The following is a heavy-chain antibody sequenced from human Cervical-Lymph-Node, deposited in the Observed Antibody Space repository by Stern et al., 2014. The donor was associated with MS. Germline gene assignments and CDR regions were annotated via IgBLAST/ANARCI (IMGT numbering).Heavy chain of an antibody. V-gene: IGHV1-69*01. J-gene: IGHJ5*01. Sequence: VQLVESGTEVKKPGSSGKVSCTASGGTFLSYVISWMRQAPGQGPEWMGGISPLFGKAKYAEKWQGRVTMTADESTSTVYMELSSLRSDDTAVYFCAKELGNTYGFDLWGQGTLVTVSS. CDR1: GGTFLSYV. CDR3: AKELGNTYGFDL. CDR2: ISPLFGKA. D-gene: IGHD5-18*01.